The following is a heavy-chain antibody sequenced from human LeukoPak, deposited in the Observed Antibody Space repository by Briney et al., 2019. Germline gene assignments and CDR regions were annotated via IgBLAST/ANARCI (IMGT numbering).Heavy chain of an antibody. V-gene: IGHV4-34*01. CDR3: ARAKGFDY. CDR2: INHSGST. Sequence: SETLSLTCAVYGGSFSGYYWSWIRQPPGKGLEWIGEINHSGSTNYNPSLKSRVTISVDTSKNQFSLKLSSVTAADTAVYYCARAKGFDYWGQGTLITVSS. J-gene: IGHJ4*02. CDR1: GGSFSGYY.